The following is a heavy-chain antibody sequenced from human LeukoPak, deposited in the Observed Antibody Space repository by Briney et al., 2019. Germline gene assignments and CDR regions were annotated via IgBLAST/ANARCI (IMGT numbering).Heavy chain of an antibody. V-gene: IGHV3-21*01. CDR1: GFTFSSYS. CDR2: ISSSSSYI. CDR3: ARDSSGYHTYYFDY. D-gene: IGHD3-22*01. J-gene: IGHJ4*02. Sequence: GGSLRLSCAASGFTFSSYSMNWVRQAPGKGLEWVSSISSSSSYIYYADSVKGRFTTSRDNAKNSLYLRMNSLRAEDTAVYYCARDSSGYHTYYFDYWGQGTLVTVSS.